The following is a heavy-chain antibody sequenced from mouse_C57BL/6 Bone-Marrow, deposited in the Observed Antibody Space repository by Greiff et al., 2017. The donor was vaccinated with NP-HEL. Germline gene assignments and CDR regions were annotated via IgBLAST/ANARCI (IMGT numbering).Heavy chain of an antibody. J-gene: IGHJ2*01. D-gene: IGHD2-1*01. CDR2: ISNGGGST. CDR3: ARQAYGNYFDY. Sequence: EVMLVESGGGLVQPGGSLKLSCAASGFTFSDYYMYWVRQTPEKRLEWVAYISNGGGSTYYPDTVKGRFTISRDNAKNTLYLQMSRLKSEDTAMYYCARQAYGNYFDYWGQGTTLTVSS. CDR1: GFTFSDYY. V-gene: IGHV5-12*01.